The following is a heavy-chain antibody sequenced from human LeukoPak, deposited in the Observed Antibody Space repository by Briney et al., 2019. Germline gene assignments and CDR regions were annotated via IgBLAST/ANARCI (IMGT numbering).Heavy chain of an antibody. CDR3: ARRTLFGVIKPPDY. D-gene: IGHD3-3*01. CDR2: ISSTAATT. Sequence: GGSLRLSCAASGFTFSNFAMGWVRQAPGKGLEWVSSISSTAATTYYADSVGGRFTISRDNAKNTLYLQLSSLRVEDTAVYYCARRTLFGVIKPPDYWGQGTLVTVSS. J-gene: IGHJ4*02. V-gene: IGHV3-23*01. CDR1: GFTFSNFA.